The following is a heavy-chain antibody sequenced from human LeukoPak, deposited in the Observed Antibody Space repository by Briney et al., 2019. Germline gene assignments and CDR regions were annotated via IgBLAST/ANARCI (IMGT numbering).Heavy chain of an antibody. CDR1: GYTLTELS. CDR3: ATDKQWLESRAFDI. J-gene: IGHJ3*02. Sequence: ASVEVSCKVSGYTLTELSMHWVRQAPGKGLEWMGGSDPEDGETIYAQKFQGRVTMTEDTSTDTAYMELSSLRSEDTAVYYCATDKQWLESRAFDIWGQGTMVTVSS. V-gene: IGHV1-24*01. CDR2: SDPEDGET. D-gene: IGHD6-19*01.